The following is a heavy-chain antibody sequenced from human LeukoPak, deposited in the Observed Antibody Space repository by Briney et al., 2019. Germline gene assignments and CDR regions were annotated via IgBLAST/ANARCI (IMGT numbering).Heavy chain of an antibody. CDR1: GGTFSSYA. CDR2: IIPIFGTA. D-gene: IGHD4-17*01. J-gene: IGHJ4*02. CDR3: ARGVYGDYLSK. Sequence: SVKVSCKAFGGTFSSYAISWVRQSPGQGLEWMGGIIPIFGTANYAQKFQGIVTITADKSTSTAYMELSSLRSEDTAVYYCARGVYGDYLSKWGQGTLVTVSS. V-gene: IGHV1-69*06.